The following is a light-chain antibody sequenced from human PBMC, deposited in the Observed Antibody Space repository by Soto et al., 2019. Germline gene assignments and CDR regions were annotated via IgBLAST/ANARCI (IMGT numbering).Light chain of an antibody. CDR2: AAS. V-gene: IGKV1-39*01. Sequence: DIQMTQSPSSLSASVGDRVTITCRASQRIATYLNWYRQKPGKAPELLIYAASSLQSGVPSTFSGSGSGTDFTLTINSLQPEHFATYYCQQSYTTPRTFGQGTKLEI. CDR1: QRIATY. CDR3: QQSYTTPRT. J-gene: IGKJ2*01.